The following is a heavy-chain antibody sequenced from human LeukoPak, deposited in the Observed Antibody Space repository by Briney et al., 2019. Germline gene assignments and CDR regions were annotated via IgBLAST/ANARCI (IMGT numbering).Heavy chain of an antibody. CDR3: ASLTANFDY. CDR2: INHSGST. J-gene: IGHJ4*02. Sequence: SETLSLTCAVYGGSFSGYYWSWIRQPPGKGLEWIGEINHSGSTNYNPSLKSRVTISVDTSKNPFSLKLSSVTAADTAVYYCASLTANFDYWGQGTLVTVSS. V-gene: IGHV4-34*01. CDR1: GGSFSGYY. D-gene: IGHD2-21*02.